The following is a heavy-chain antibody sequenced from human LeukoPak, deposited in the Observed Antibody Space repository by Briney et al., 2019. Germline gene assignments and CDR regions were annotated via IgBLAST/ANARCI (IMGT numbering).Heavy chain of an antibody. CDR1: GYTFTGCY. CDR3: ARVPYYDTSGYFWGY. Sequence: ASVKVSCKASGYTFTGCYMHWVRQAPGQGLEWMGWISGDTDITHYAQKFQGRVAMTTDTSTGTAYMELRTLGSDDTAVYYCARVPYYDTSGYFWGYWGQGTLVTVSS. D-gene: IGHD3-22*01. V-gene: IGHV1-18*04. J-gene: IGHJ4*02. CDR2: ISGDTDIT.